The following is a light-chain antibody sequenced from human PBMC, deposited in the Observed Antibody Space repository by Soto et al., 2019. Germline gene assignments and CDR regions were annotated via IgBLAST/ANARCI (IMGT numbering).Light chain of an antibody. CDR3: QQYNSYSRT. J-gene: IGKJ1*01. CDR2: DAS. Sequence: DIQMTQSPSTLSASVGDRVTITCRASQSISSWLAWYRQKPGKAPKLLIYDASSLESGVPSRFSGSGSGTEFTPTISSLQPDDFATYYCQQYNSYSRTFGQGTKVDIK. CDR1: QSISSW. V-gene: IGKV1-5*01.